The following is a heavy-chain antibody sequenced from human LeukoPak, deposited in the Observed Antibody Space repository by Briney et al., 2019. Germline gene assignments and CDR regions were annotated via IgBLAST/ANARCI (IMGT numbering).Heavy chain of an antibody. CDR1: GYTFTSYD. CDR2: MNPNSGNT. J-gene: IGHJ4*02. V-gene: IGHV1-8*03. D-gene: IGHD2-2*01. CDR3: ARGRWRYCSSTSCYLFDY. Sequence: ASVKVSCKASGYTFTSYDINWVRQATGQGLEWMGWMNPNSGNTGYAQKFQGRVTITRNTSISTAYMELSSLRSEDTAVYYCARGRWRYCSSTSCYLFDYWGQGTLVTVSS.